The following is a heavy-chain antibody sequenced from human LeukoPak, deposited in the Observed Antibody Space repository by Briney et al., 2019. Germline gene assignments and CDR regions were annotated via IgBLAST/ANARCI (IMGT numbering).Heavy chain of an antibody. CDR3: ARGQLWFGELFDHWFDP. J-gene: IGHJ5*02. D-gene: IGHD3-10*01. CDR2: INPNSGGT. V-gene: IGHV1-2*02. CDR1: GYTFTSYG. Sequence: ASVKVSCKASGYTFTSYGISWVRQAPGQGLEWMGWINPNSGGTNYAQKFQGRVTMTRDTSISTAYMELSRLRSDDTAVYYCARGQLWFGELFDHWFDPWGQGTLVTVSS.